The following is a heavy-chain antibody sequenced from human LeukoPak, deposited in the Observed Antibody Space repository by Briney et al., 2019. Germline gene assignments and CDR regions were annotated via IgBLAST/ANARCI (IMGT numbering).Heavy chain of an antibody. D-gene: IGHD6-13*01. J-gene: IGHJ5*02. CDR3: VRDPIHNSSPSAPGTEGFDP. V-gene: IGHV1-2*02. CDR1: GYTFTYYF. CDR2: INPNSGAT. Sequence: GASVTVSFKASGYTFTYYFIHWVRHAPGPGLEWMGWINPNSGATNYAQNFHGRVTMTSDTSITTAYMYLSSLRSDDTGVYYCVRDPIHNSSPSAPGTEGFDPWGEGTLVTVSS.